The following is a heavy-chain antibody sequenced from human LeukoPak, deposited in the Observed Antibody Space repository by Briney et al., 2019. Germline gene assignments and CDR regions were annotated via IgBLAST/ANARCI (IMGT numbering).Heavy chain of an antibody. CDR3: ARGSDYGDYGDY. V-gene: IGHV1-18*01. Sequence: ASVTVSCKASGYTFTSYGISWVRQAPGQGLEWMGWISAYNGNTNYAQKLQGRVTMTTDTSTTTAYMELRSLRSDDTAVYFCARGSDYGDYGDYWGQGTLVTVSS. J-gene: IGHJ4*02. CDR1: GYTFTSYG. CDR2: ISAYNGNT. D-gene: IGHD4-17*01.